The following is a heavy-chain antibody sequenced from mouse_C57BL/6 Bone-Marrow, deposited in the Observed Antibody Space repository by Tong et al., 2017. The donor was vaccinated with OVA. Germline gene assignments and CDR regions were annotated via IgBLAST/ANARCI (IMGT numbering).Heavy chain of an antibody. CDR1: GFPITSGYY. J-gene: IGHJ2*01. CDR3: AGDSDGYYYFDY. CDR2: ITHSGET. Sequence: VQLQESGPGLVKPSQSLFLTCSITGFPITSGYYWIWIRQSPGKPLEWMGYITHSGETFYNPSLQSPISITRETSKNQFFLQLNSGTTEDTAMYYCAGDSDGYYYFDYWGQGTTLTVSS. V-gene: IGHV12-3*01. D-gene: IGHD2-3*01.